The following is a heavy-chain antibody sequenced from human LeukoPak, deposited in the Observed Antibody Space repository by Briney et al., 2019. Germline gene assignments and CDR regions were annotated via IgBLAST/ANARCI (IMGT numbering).Heavy chain of an antibody. CDR1: GFTFSNYW. CDR2: IKTDGTIT. Sequence: TGGSLRLSCAASGFTFSNYWMHWVRQAPGKALVWVPRIKTDGTITGYADAVKGRFTISRDNAKNTVYLQMNNLRTEDTAVYYCIRDRTVITLFDYWGQGSLVTVSS. J-gene: IGHJ4*02. V-gene: IGHV3-74*01. D-gene: IGHD4-23*01. CDR3: IRDRTVITLFDY.